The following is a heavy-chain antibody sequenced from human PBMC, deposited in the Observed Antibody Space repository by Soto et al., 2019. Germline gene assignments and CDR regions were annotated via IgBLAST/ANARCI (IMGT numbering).Heavy chain of an antibody. J-gene: IGHJ4*02. V-gene: IGHV3-53*02. D-gene: IGHD6-19*01. CDR3: ARDSPNTSGWYDYFDY. CDR2: IYSNGTT. CDR1: GFIVRTNY. Sequence: EVQLVETGGGLIQPGGSLRLSCVASGFIVRTNYMTWVRQAPGKGPEWVSTIYSNGTTHYSDSVRGRFTISRDNSKNTLYLQMNSLRAEDTAVYYCARDSPNTSGWYDYFDYWGQGTLVTVSS.